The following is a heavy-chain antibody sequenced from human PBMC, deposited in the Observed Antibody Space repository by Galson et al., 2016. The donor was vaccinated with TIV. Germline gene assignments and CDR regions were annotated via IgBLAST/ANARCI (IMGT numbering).Heavy chain of an antibody. J-gene: IGHJ6*02. V-gene: IGHV3-30*18. D-gene: IGHD2/OR15-2a*01. Sequence: SLRLSCAVSGFIFSDYDMHWVRQAPGKGLEWVAVISYDGNNKFYGTSVKGRVTIARDNSKNMLYLQVNSLRPEDTALYYCAKYRGAKGCNTTSCYVMDVWGQGTTVIVTS. CDR1: GFIFSDYD. CDR2: ISYDGNNK. CDR3: AKYRGAKGCNTTSCYVMDV.